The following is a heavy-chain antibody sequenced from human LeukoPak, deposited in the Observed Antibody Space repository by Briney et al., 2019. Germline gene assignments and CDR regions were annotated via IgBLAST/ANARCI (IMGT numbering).Heavy chain of an antibody. CDR2: IYYSGST. CDR3: ARWGYYGSGSPFDY. Sequence: SETLSLTCTVSGGSISSSSYYWGWLRQPPGKGLEWIGSIYYSGSTYYNPSPKSRVTISVDTSKNQFSLKLSSVTAADTAVYYCARWGYYGSGSPFDYWGQGTLVTVSS. CDR1: GGSISSSSYY. J-gene: IGHJ4*02. D-gene: IGHD3-10*01. V-gene: IGHV4-39*01.